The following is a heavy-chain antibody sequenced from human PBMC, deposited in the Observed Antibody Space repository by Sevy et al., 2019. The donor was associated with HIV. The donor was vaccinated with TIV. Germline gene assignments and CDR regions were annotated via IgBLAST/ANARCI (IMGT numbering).Heavy chain of an antibody. CDR1: GGSISSYY. Sequence: SENLSLTCTVSGGSISSYYWSWIRQPAGKGLEWIGRIYTSGSTNYNPSLKSRVTMSVDTSKNQFSLKLSSVTAADTAVYYCARARSTPSIQLSTIDYYYGMDVWGQGTTVTVSS. CDR2: IYTSGST. V-gene: IGHV4-4*07. J-gene: IGHJ6*02. CDR3: ARARSTPSIQLSTIDYYYGMDV. D-gene: IGHD5-18*01.